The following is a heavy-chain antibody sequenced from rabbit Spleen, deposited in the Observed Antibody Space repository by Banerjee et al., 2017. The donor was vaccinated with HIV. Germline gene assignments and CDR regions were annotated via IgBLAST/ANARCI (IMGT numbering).Heavy chain of an antibody. V-gene: IGHV1S40*01. D-gene: IGHD7-1*01. CDR3: ARWDVSIGNGYYVMDL. CDR1: GFSFSSSYY. Sequence: QSLEESGGDLVKPGASLTLTCTASGFSFSSSYYMCWVRQAPGKGLEWIACIYAGSSGSTYYASWAKGRFTISKTSSTTVPLQMTSLTAADTATYFCARWDVSIGNGYYVMDLWGPGTLVTVS. J-gene: IGHJ6*01. CDR2: IYAGSSGST.